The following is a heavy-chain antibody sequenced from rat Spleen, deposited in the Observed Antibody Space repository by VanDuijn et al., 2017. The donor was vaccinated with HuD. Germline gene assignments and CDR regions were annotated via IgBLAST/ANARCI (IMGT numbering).Heavy chain of an antibody. V-gene: IGHV5S23*01. CDR2: ITSGGNNT. Sequence: EVQLVESGGGLVQPGRSLKLSCTTSGFFFSNYYMAWFRQAPTKGLEWVATITSGGNNTYYPDSVKGRFTISRDNAKSTLYLQMDSLRSEDTATYYCARLGGPNYFDYWGQGVMVTVSS. CDR1: GFFFSNYY. J-gene: IGHJ2*01. CDR3: ARLGGPNYFDY. D-gene: IGHD3-1*01.